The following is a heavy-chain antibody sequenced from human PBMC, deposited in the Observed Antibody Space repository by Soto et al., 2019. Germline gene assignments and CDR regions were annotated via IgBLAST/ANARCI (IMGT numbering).Heavy chain of an antibody. D-gene: IGHD5-12*01. V-gene: IGHV6-1*01. CDR3: ARDWLEVATIDT. CDR2: TYYRSKWYS. Sequence: PSQTLSLTCAISGDSVSRNNAAWNWIRQSPSRGLEWLGRTYYRSKWYSDFALSVKSRISFNADTLKNQFSLQLNSVTPEDTAVYYCARDWLEVATIDTWGQGTPVTVSS. CDR1: GDSVSRNNAA. J-gene: IGHJ5*02.